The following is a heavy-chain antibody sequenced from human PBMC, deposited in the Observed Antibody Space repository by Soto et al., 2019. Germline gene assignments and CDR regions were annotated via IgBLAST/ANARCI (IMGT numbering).Heavy chain of an antibody. V-gene: IGHV3-33*06. CDR3: AKARNRMLVYGDYHEDAFDI. CDR2: IWYDGSKK. Sequence: QVQLVEPGGGVVQPGRSLRLSCAASGFTFSSYGMPWVRQAPGKGLEWVAVIWYDGSKKYYADSVKGRFTISRDNSKNMVYLQVNRLMDADTAVYYCAKARNRMLVYGDYHEDAFDIWGQGTMVTVSS. J-gene: IGHJ3*02. CDR1: GFTFSSYG. D-gene: IGHD4-17*01.